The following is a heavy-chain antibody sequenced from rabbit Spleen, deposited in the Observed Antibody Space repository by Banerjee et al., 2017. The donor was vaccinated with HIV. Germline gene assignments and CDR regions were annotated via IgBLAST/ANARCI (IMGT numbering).Heavy chain of an antibody. CDR2: IDAGFGGTT. J-gene: IGHJ4*01. Sequence: QEQLEESGGGLVQPEGSLTLTCTASGFSFSSSYYMCWVRQAPGKGLEWIACIDAGFGGTTYYASWAKGRFTISKTSSTTVTLQMTSLTAADTATYFCARDLVAVIGWNFNLWGPGTLVTVS. CDR3: ARDLVAVIGWNFNL. D-gene: IGHD1-1*01. V-gene: IGHV1S45*01. CDR1: GFSFSSSYY.